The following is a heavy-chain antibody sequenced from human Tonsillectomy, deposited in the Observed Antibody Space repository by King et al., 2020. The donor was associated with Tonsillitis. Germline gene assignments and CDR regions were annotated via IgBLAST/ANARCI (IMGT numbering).Heavy chain of an antibody. Sequence: QLVQSGPEVQKPGASVKVSCKASGYTFTDYYMYWVRQAPGQGLEWMGWINPNSGVTNYAQKFQGRVTMTRDTSISTAYMELSRLRFDDTAVYYCARVSRADIVVVPDYYYGMDVWGQGTTDTVSS. CDR2: INPNSGVT. J-gene: IGHJ6*02. CDR1: GYTFTDYY. CDR3: ARVSRADIVVVPDYYYGMDV. D-gene: IGHD2-2*01. V-gene: IGHV1-2*02.